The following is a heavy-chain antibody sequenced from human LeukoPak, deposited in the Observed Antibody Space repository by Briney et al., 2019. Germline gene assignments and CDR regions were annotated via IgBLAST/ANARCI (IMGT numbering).Heavy chain of an antibody. Sequence: ASVKVSCKASGFTFTTYGITWVRQAPGQGLEWLGYISAYSGETNYAQKVQGRDIMTTDTSTNTAYLEMRSLTSDDTAVYYCARGIPESFGYYVWGQGSQVIVSS. CDR3: ARGIPESFGYYV. CDR2: ISAYSGET. V-gene: IGHV1-18*01. D-gene: IGHD1-26*01. J-gene: IGHJ4*02. CDR1: GFTFTTYG.